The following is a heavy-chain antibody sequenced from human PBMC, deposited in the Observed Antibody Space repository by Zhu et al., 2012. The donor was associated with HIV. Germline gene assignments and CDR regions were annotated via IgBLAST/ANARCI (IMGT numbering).Heavy chain of an antibody. D-gene: IGHD6-19*01. CDR3: ARSRQQWLVSGMYYFDY. J-gene: IGHJ4*02. Sequence: QVQLQQWGAGLLKPSETLSLTCAVYGGSFSSHYWSWIRQPPGKEPEWIGEINHSGNTNQNPSLKSRVTISVDTSKNQFSLNLTSVTAADSAVYYCARSRQQWLVSGMYYFDYWGQGTLVTVSS. CDR2: INHSGNT. V-gene: IGHV4-34*01. CDR1: GGSFSSHY.